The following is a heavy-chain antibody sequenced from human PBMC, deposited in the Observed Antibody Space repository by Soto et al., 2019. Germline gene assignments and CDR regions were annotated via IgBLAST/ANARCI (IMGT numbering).Heavy chain of an antibody. CDR1: GGSISSSGYY. V-gene: IGHV4-31*03. Sequence: QVHLQESGPGLVKPSQTLSLTCTVSGGSISSSGYYWSWIRQHPGKGLEWIGYISYSGSSYYNPSLRSRVTTSLDTSKNQFSLKLSSVTAADTAVYYCARGGIQLWPEDYWGQGTLVTVSS. J-gene: IGHJ4*02. CDR3: ARGGIQLWPEDY. D-gene: IGHD5-18*01. CDR2: ISYSGSS.